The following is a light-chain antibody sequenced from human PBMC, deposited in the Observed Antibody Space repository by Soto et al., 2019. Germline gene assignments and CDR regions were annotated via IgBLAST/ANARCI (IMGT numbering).Light chain of an antibody. CDR3: QQRSNWPRWT. V-gene: IGKV3D-20*02. CDR2: GAS. CDR1: QSVSSSY. J-gene: IGKJ1*01. Sequence: EIVLTQSPGTLSLSPGERAILSCRASQSVSSSYLAWYRQKPGQAPSLLIYGASSRATGIPDRFSGSGSGTDFTLTISSLEPEDFAVYYCQQRSNWPRWTFGQGTKVDIK.